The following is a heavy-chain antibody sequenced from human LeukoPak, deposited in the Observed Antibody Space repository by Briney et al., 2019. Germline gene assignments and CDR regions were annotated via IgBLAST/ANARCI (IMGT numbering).Heavy chain of an antibody. D-gene: IGHD3-10*01. Sequence: PGGSLRLSCAASGFTFSSYEMNWVRQAPGKGLEWVSYISSSGSTIYYADSAKGRFTISRDNAKNSLYLQMNSLRAEDTAVYYCARNPLLWFGEYYYYYMDVWGKGTTVTISS. CDR1: GFTFSSYE. J-gene: IGHJ6*03. CDR3: ARNPLLWFGEYYYYYMDV. V-gene: IGHV3-48*03. CDR2: ISSSGSTI.